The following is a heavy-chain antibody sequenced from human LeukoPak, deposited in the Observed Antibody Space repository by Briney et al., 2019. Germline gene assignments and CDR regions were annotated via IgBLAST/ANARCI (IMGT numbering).Heavy chain of an antibody. J-gene: IGHJ4*02. CDR3: ARYGDYPSH. V-gene: IGHV4-34*01. Sequence: SETLSLTCAVYGGSFSGYYWSWIRQPPGKGLEWIGEINHSGSTNYNPSLKSRVTISVDTSKNRSSLKLSPVTAADTAVYYCARYGDYPSHWGQGTLVTVSS. CDR2: INHSGST. CDR1: GGSFSGYY. D-gene: IGHD4-17*01.